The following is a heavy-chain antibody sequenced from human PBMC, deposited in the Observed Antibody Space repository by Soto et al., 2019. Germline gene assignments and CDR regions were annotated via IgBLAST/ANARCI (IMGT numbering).Heavy chain of an antibody. CDR2: IYYSGST. J-gene: IGHJ6*02. CDR3: ARGRHGDYAWGLYYYYYGMDV. CDR1: GGSISSYY. V-gene: IGHV4-59*01. D-gene: IGHD4-17*01. Sequence: PSATLSLTCTVSGGSISSYYWSWIRHPPGKGLEWIGYIYYSGSTNYNPSLKSRVTISVDTSKNQFSLKLSSVTAADTAVYYCARGRHGDYAWGLYYYYYGMDVWGQGTTVTVSS.